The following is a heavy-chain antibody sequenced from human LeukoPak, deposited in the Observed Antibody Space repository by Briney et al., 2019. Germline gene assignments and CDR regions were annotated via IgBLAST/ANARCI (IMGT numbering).Heavy chain of an antibody. CDR1: GGSISSSSYY. V-gene: IGHV4-39*01. Sequence: SETLSLTCTVSGGSISSSSYYWGWIRQPPGKGLEWIGSIYYSGSTYYNPSLKSRVTISVDTSKNQFSLKLSSVTAADTAVYYCARMSHDFWSGYYEPWGQGTLVTVSS. CDR3: ARMSHDFWSGYYEP. CDR2: IYYSGST. D-gene: IGHD3-3*01. J-gene: IGHJ5*02.